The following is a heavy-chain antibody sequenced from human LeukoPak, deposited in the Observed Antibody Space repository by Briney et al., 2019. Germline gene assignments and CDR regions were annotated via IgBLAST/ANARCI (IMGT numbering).Heavy chain of an antibody. CDR1: GGSISSYY. CDR3: ARRRGYSYGFDY. D-gene: IGHD5-18*01. J-gene: IGHJ4*02. CDR2: IYYSGST. V-gene: IGHV4-59*08. Sequence: SETLSLTCTVSGGSISSYYWSWIRQPPGKGLEWIGYIYYSGSTNYNPSLKSRVTISVDTSKNQFSLKLSSVTAADTAVYYCARRRGYSYGFDYWGQGTLVAVSP.